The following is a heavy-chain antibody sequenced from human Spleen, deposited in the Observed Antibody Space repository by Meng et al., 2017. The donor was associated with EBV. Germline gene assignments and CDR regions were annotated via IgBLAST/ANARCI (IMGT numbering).Heavy chain of an antibody. D-gene: IGHD3-22*01. Sequence: QVDFEESGPGLMKPSGTLSLTCPISGGSISSSHWWTWVRQSPGKGLQWIGEIHHSGSTNYGPSLKSRVTVSMDKSKNVFSLKLTSVTAADTAFYSCARCSDYYETSGSSECDSWGRGTLVTVSS. CDR3: ARCSDYYETSGSSECDS. J-gene: IGHJ4*02. CDR1: GGSISSSHW. V-gene: IGHV4-4*02. CDR2: IHHSGST.